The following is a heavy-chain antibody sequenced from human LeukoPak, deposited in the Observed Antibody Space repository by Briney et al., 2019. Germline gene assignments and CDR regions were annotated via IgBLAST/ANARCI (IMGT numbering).Heavy chain of an antibody. D-gene: IGHD2-2*01. Sequence: PSETLSLTCTVSGGSISSGSYYWSWIRQPAGKGLEWIGRIYTSGSTNYNPSLKSRVTISVDTSKNQFSLKLSSVTAADTAVYYCARGRGCSSTSCQRPNWFDPWGQGTLVTVSS. CDR3: ARGRGCSSTSCQRPNWFDP. V-gene: IGHV4-61*02. CDR2: IYTSGST. J-gene: IGHJ5*02. CDR1: GGSISSGSYY.